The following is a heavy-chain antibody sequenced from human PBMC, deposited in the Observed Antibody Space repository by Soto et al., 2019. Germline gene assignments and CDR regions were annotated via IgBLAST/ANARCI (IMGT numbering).Heavy chain of an antibody. CDR2: IIPIFGTI. J-gene: IGHJ4*02. Sequence: ASVKVSCKASGGTFNNYAISWVRQAPGRGLEWMGGIIPIFGTINYTQKFQGRLSITADESTTTSYMELSSLRSEDTAVYYCAIRYDTSGYYHYYFDFWGQGTLVTVSS. CDR3: AIRYDTSGYYHYYFDF. D-gene: IGHD3-22*01. V-gene: IGHV1-69*13. CDR1: GGTFNNYA.